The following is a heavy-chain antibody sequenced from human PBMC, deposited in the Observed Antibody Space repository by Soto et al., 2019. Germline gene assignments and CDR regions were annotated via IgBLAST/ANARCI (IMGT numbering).Heavy chain of an antibody. CDR2: IIPILGIA. V-gene: IGHV1-69*02. CDR3: ARASRGLGLDAFDI. Sequence: SVKVSCKASGGTFSSYTISWVRQAPGQGLEWMGRIIPILGIANYAQKFQGRVTITADKSTSTAYMELSSLRSEDTAVYYYARASRGLGLDAFDIWGQGTMVTVSS. D-gene: IGHD3-9*01. J-gene: IGHJ3*02. CDR1: GGTFSSYT.